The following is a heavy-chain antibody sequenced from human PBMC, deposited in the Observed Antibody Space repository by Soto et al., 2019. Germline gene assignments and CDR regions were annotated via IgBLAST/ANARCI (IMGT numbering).Heavy chain of an antibody. J-gene: IGHJ4*02. CDR1: GFTFNIYA. CDR3: AKDRYLANDSRGYLFDN. CDR2: ISRYGDIT. V-gene: IGHV3-23*01. Sequence: EVQLLESGGDLIQPGGSLRLSCAASGFTFNIYAMTWVRQAPGKGLEWVSAISRYGDITYYADSVEGRFSISRDNSKNTLYLQMNSLSAEDTAVYYCAKDRYLANDSRGYLFDNWGQGTLVTVSS. D-gene: IGHD3-22*01.